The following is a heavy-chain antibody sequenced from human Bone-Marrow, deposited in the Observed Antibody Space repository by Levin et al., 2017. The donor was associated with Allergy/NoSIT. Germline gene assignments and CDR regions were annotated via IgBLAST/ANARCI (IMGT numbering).Heavy chain of an antibody. D-gene: IGHD3-9*01. CDR3: ARDPLGDDWLFRVWYYMDV. Sequence: GESLKISCAASGFTFSSYGMHWVRQAPGKGLEWVAVIWYDGSNKYYADSVKGRFTISRDNSKNTLYLQMNSLRAEDTAVYYCARDPLGDDWLFRVWYYMDVWGKGTTVTVSS. CDR2: IWYDGSNK. CDR1: GFTFSSYG. J-gene: IGHJ6*03. V-gene: IGHV3-33*01.